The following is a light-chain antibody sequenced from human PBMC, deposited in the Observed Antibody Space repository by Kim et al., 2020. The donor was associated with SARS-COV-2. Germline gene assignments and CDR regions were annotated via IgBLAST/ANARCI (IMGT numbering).Light chain of an antibody. V-gene: IGLV2-14*03. CDR1: SSDGGGYNY. CDR2: DVS. J-gene: IGLJ3*02. Sequence: QTITISCTGTSSDGGGYNYVSWYQQHPGKAPKLMIYDVSKRPSGVSNRFSGSKSGNTASLTISGLQAEDEADYYCCSYTTSSAFEVFGGGTQLTVL. CDR3: CSYTTSSAFEV.